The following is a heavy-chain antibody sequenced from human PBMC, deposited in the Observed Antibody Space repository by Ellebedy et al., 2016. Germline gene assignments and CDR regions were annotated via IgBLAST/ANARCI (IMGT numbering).Heavy chain of an antibody. J-gene: IGHJ5*02. CDR1: GGSVSSGSYY. D-gene: IGHD4-17*01. CDR3: ARDRYGDYWFDP. CDR2: IYYSGST. Sequence: GSLRLSCTVSGGSVSSGSYYWSWIRQPPGKGLEWIGYIYYSGSTNYNPSLKSRVTISVDTSKNQFSLKLRSVTAADTAVYYCARDRYGDYWFDPWGRGTLVTVSS. V-gene: IGHV4-61*01.